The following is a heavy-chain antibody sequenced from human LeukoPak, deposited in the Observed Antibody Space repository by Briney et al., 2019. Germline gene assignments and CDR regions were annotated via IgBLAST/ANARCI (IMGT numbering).Heavy chain of an antibody. CDR1: GYTFTSYA. CDR3: ARSGSMAAAGAFNWFDP. CDR2: INAGNGNT. Sequence: ASVEVSCKASGYTFTSYAMHWVRQAPGQRLEWMGWINAGNGNTKYSQKFQGRVTITRGTSASTAYMELSSLRSEDTAVYYCARSGSMAAAGAFNWFDPWGQGTLVTVSS. D-gene: IGHD6-13*01. J-gene: IGHJ5*02. V-gene: IGHV1-3*01.